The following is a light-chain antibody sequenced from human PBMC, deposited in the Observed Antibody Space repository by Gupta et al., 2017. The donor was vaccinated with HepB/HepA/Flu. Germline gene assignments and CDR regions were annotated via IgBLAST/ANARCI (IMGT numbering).Light chain of an antibody. Sequence: QSVLPQPPSVSGTPGQRVAISCSGSSSNIGSNNVNWYHQFPGTAPRLLIFFNNKRPSGVPDRFSGSKSGTSASLAISGLQSVDEGFYYCAVWDDSLNGVVFGGGTDLTVL. CDR3: AVWDDSLNGVV. CDR1: SSNIGSNN. CDR2: FNN. J-gene: IGLJ2*01. V-gene: IGLV1-44*01.